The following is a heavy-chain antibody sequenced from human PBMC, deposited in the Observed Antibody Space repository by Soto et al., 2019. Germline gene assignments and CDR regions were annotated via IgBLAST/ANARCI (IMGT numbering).Heavy chain of an antibody. CDR1: GFTFSSYS. D-gene: IGHD4-4*01. CDR3: ARDWGMTTVTPQHPDV. J-gene: IGHJ6*02. V-gene: IGHV3-21*01. Sequence: GGSLRLSCAASGFTFSSYSMNWVRQAPGKGLEWVSSISSSSSYIYYADSVKGRFTISRDNAKNSLYLQMNSLRAEDTAVYYCARDWGMTTVTPQHPDVWGQGTTVTVSS. CDR2: ISSSSSYI.